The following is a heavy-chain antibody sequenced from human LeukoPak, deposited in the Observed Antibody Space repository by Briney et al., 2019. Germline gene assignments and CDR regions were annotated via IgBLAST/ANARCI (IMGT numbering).Heavy chain of an antibody. CDR1: GGSLSISMW. CDR3: ARLRGAVAGCAY. J-gene: IGHJ4*02. Sequence: SETLSPTCAVSGGSLSISMWWSWVRQPPGKGLEWIGEIYHSGSTNYNPSLKSRVTISVDKSKNQFSLKLSSVTAADTAVYYCARLRGAVAGCAYWGQGTLVTVSS. D-gene: IGHD6-19*01. CDR2: IYHSGST. V-gene: IGHV4-4*02.